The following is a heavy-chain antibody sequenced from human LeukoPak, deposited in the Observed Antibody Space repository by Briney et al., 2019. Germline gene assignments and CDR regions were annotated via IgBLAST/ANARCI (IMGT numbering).Heavy chain of an antibody. CDR3: ATAYYYDSSGYYYGGFDY. J-gene: IGHJ4*02. V-gene: IGHV1-24*01. D-gene: IGHD3-22*01. CDR1: GYTLTELS. CDR2: FDPEDGET. Sequence: ASVKVSCKVSGYTLTELSMHWVRQAPGKGLEWMGGFDPEDGETIYAQKFQGRVTMTEDTSTDTAYMELGSLRSADTAVYYCATAYYYDSSGYYYGGFDYWGQGTLVTVSS.